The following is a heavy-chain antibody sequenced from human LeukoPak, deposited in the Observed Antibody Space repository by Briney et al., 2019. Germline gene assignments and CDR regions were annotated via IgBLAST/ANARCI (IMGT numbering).Heavy chain of an antibody. CDR1: GYSFTNYW. J-gene: IGHJ6*02. CDR2: IYPGDSDT. D-gene: IGHD1-1*01. V-gene: IGHV5-51*01. CDR3: ARPGAMQQLATQKFPLLRNDV. Sequence: GESLKISCKGSGYSFTNYWIGWVRQMPGKGLEWMGIIYPGDSDTKYSPSFQGQVTISADKSISTAYLQWSSLKASDTAMYYCARPGAMQQLATQKFPLLRNDVLGQR.